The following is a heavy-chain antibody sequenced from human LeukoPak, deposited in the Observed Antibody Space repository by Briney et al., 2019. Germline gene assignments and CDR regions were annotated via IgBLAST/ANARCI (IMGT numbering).Heavy chain of an antibody. D-gene: IGHD2-21*01. Sequence: GGSLRLSCAASGFTFTSYWIGWVRQMPGKGLEWMGIIYPGDSDTRYSPSFQGQVTISADKSISTAYLQWSSLKASDTAMYYCARRSILGYMDVWGKGTTVTVSS. V-gene: IGHV5-51*01. J-gene: IGHJ6*03. CDR2: IYPGDSDT. CDR1: GFTFTSYW. CDR3: ARRSILGYMDV.